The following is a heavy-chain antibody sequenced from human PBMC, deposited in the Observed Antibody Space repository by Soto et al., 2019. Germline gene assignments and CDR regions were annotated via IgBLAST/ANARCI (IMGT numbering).Heavy chain of an antibody. Sequence: PSETLSLTCAVSGGSISSSNWWSWVRQPPGKGLEWIGEIYHSGSTNYNPSLKSRVTISVDKSKNQFSLKLSSVTAADTAVYYCASLGPYYYYGMDVWGQGTTVTVSS. V-gene: IGHV4-4*02. CDR1: GGSISSSNW. D-gene: IGHD3-16*01. CDR2: IYHSGST. CDR3: ASLGPYYYYGMDV. J-gene: IGHJ6*02.